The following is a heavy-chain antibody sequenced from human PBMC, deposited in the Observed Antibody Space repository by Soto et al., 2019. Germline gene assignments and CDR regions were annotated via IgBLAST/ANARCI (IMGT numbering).Heavy chain of an antibody. Sequence: EVQLLESGGGLVQPGGSLSLSCAASGFTFSSYAMSWVRQAPGKGLEWVSGISGSGESTYYADSVKGRFTISGDNSKNTLYLQMDSLRAEDTAIYYCAKAVAGTGNFYYYMDVWGKGTTVTVSS. CDR2: ISGSGEST. CDR3: AKAVAGTGNFYYYMDV. J-gene: IGHJ6*03. D-gene: IGHD6-19*01. V-gene: IGHV3-23*01. CDR1: GFTFSSYA.